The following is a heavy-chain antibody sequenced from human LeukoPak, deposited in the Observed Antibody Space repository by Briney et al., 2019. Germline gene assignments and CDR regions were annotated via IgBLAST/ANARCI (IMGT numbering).Heavy chain of an antibody. D-gene: IGHD2-2*01. J-gene: IGHJ5*02. CDR1: GYTFTSYD. CDR2: MNPNSGNT. V-gene: IGHV1-8*01. Sequence: GASVKVSCKASGYTFTSYDINWVRQATGQGLEWVGWMNPNSGNTGYAQKFQGRVTMTRNTSISTAYMELSSLRSEDTAVYYCARGLGGYCSSTSCHGPWFDPWGQGTLVTVSS. CDR3: ARGLGGYCSSTSCHGPWFDP.